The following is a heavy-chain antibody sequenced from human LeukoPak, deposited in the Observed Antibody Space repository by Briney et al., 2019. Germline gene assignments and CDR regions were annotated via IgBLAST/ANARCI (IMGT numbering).Heavy chain of an antibody. CDR1: GGSISSYY. Sequence: SETLSLTCTVSGGSISSYYWSWIRQPPGKGLEWIGYIYYSGSTNYNPSLKSRVTISVDTSKNQFSLKLSSVTAADTAVYYCATTKGPYYDFWSGYYTSWGQGTPVTVSS. V-gene: IGHV4-59*08. CDR2: IYYSGST. CDR3: ATTKGPYYDFWSGYYTS. D-gene: IGHD3-3*01. J-gene: IGHJ4*02.